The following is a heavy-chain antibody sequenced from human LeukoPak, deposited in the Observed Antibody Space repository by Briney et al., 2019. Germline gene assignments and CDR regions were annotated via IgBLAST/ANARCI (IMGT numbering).Heavy chain of an antibody. CDR1: GNSIGSYY. CDR2: IFTTGST. Sequence: SSETLSLTCTVSGNSIGSYYWSWIRQPTGKGLEWIGRIFTTGSTNYNPSLKSRVAMSVDTSKNQFSLKLSSVTAADTAVYYCARLLRGDRGYFDYWGQGTLVTVSS. J-gene: IGHJ4*02. V-gene: IGHV4-4*07. CDR3: ARLLRGDRGYFDY. D-gene: IGHD3-10*01.